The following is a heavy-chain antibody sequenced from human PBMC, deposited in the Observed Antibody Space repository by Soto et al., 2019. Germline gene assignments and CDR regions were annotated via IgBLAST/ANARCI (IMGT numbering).Heavy chain of an antibody. V-gene: IGHV1-46*02. CDR1: GYTLNTYY. Sequence: QVQLVQSGAEVKKPGASVKVSCKASGYTLNTYYMHWVRQAPGQGPEWMGIINPRGGSTTYAQNFKDRVSMSSDTSSSTGYMELSSLRSEDTAVYYCARGGGFSPYYYNLDVWGQGTTVTVSS. CDR2: INPRGGST. D-gene: IGHD2-15*01. J-gene: IGHJ6*02. CDR3: ARGGGFSPYYYNLDV.